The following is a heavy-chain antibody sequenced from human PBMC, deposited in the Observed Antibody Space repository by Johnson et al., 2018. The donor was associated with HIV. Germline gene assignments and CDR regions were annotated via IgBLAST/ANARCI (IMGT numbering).Heavy chain of an antibody. V-gene: IGHV3-30*02. CDR2: IRYDGSNK. Sequence: QVQLVESGGGVVQPGGSLRLSCAASGFTFSSYGMHWVRQAPGKGLEWVAFIRYDGSNKYYADSVKGRFTISRDNSKNTMYLQMNSLRAEDTAIYSCAKGIEAGWQVDAVDIWGQGTMVTVSS. D-gene: IGHD6-19*01. J-gene: IGHJ3*02. CDR3: AKGIEAGWQVDAVDI. CDR1: GFTFSSYG.